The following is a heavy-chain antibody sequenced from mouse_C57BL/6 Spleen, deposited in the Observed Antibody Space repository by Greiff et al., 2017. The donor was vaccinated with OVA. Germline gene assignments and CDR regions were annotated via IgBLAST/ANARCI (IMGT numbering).Heavy chain of an antibody. V-gene: IGHV1-58*01. CDR1: GYTFTSYG. CDR2: IYIGNGYT. D-gene: IGHD1-1*01. J-gene: IGHJ3*01. Sequence: VQLQQSGAELVRPGSSVKMSCKTSGYTFTSYGINWVKQRPGQGLEWIGYIYIGNGYTEYNEKFKGKATLTSDTSSSTAYMQLSSLASEDSAICICARDGYYYGSSPAWFAYWGQGTLVTVSA. CDR3: ARDGYYYGSSPAWFAY.